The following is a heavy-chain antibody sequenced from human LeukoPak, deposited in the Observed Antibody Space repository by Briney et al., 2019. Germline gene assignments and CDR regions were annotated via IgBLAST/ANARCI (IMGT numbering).Heavy chain of an antibody. CDR3: ARAEYTSKLDY. D-gene: IGHD6-13*01. J-gene: IGHJ4*02. CDR2: INPNSGGT. Sequence: ASVKVSCKASGYTFTDYYMHWVRQAPGQGLEGMGWINPNSGGTNYAQKFQGRVTMTRDTSISTAYMELSSLRSDDTAVYYCARAEYTSKLDYWGQGALATVSS. CDR1: GYTFTDYY. V-gene: IGHV1-2*02.